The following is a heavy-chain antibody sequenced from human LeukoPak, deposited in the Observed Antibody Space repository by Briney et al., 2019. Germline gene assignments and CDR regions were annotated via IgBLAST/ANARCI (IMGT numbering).Heavy chain of an antibody. J-gene: IGHJ4*02. CDR2: ISDSGNTI. V-gene: IGHV3-48*04. Sequence: GGSLRLSCAASGFTFSSYWMSWVRQAPGKGLEWVSYISDSGNTIYYADSVKGRFTISRDNAKNSLYLQVNSLRSEDTAVYHCARGPFWSGYYDDWGQGTLVIISS. D-gene: IGHD3-3*01. CDR1: GFTFSSYW. CDR3: ARGPFWSGYYDD.